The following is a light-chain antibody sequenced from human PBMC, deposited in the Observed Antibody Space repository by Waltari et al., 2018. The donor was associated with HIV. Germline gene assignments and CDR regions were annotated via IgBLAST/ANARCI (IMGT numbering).Light chain of an antibody. V-gene: IGKV3-20*01. J-gene: IGKJ2*01. CDR3: HQHDYTPYT. CDR2: GAS. Sequence: EIVLTQSPGTLSLSPGERVTLSCRASQTVRNNNIAWYQQKPGQAPRLLIYGASYRATGIPDRFSGSGSGTDFALTISRLEPEDFTVYHCHQHDYTPYTFGQGTKLEIK. CDR1: QTVRNNN.